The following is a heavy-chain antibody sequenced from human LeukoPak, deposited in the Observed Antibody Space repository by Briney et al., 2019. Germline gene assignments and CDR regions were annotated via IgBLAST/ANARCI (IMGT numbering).Heavy chain of an antibody. CDR3: ADDSSGYYNY. Sequence: PGGSLRLSCAASGFTFSNYGMSWGRQAPGKGLEWVSATSRSGGSTFYADSVKGRFTISRDNAKNSLYLQMNSLRAEDTAVYYCADDSSGYYNYWGQGTLVTVSS. J-gene: IGHJ4*02. CDR2: TSRSGGST. V-gene: IGHV3-23*01. CDR1: GFTFSNYG. D-gene: IGHD3-22*01.